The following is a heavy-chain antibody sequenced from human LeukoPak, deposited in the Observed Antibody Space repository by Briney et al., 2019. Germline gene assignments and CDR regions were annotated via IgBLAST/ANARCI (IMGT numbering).Heavy chain of an antibody. D-gene: IGHD4-23*01. V-gene: IGHV3-23*01. J-gene: IGHJ5*02. CDR3: ARSNYGGHSGVWFDP. CDR1: GFPFSSYA. CDR2: ISGSGDST. Sequence: GGSLRLSCAASGFPFSSYAMSWVRQAPGKGLEWVSAISGSGDSTYYADSVKGRFTISRDNSKNTLYLQMNSLRAEDTAVYYCARSNYGGHSGVWFDPWGQGTLVTVSS.